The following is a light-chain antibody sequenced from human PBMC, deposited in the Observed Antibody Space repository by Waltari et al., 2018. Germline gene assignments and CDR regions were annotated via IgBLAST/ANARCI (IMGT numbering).Light chain of an antibody. Sequence: SYELTQPPSVSVSPGQTARITCPGGALPTHNAYWYQQKPGQAPVLVKVKDSERPSGIPERFSGSSSGTTVTLTISGVQAEDEADYYCQSADSSGTSYVFGTGTKVTVL. CDR3: QSADSSGTSYV. J-gene: IGLJ1*01. CDR1: ALPTHN. CDR2: KDS. V-gene: IGLV3-25*03.